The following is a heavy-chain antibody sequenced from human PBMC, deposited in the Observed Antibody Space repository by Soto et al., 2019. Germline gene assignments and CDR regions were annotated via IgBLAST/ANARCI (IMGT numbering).Heavy chain of an antibody. CDR1: GFPFSNYA. CDR2: LSGSGVST. Sequence: GSLRLSCAASGFPFSNYAMTWVRQAPGKGLEWVSALSGSGVSTYYADSVMGRFTISRDNSKNTLFLQMNSLKVEDTAVYYCAKGGWGSPVDYWGQGTLVTVSS. V-gene: IGHV3-23*01. J-gene: IGHJ4*02. D-gene: IGHD3-16*01. CDR3: AKGGWGSPVDY.